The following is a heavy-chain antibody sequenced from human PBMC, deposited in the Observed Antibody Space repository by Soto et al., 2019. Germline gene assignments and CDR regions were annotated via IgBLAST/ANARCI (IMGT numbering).Heavy chain of an antibody. V-gene: IGHV2-5*02. J-gene: IGHJ4*02. CDR2: IYWDDSK. CDR1: GFSLTTDRVG. Sequence: QITLKESGPTLVKPTQTLTLTCTFSGFSLTTDRVGVGWIRQPPGEALEWLAGIYWDDSKTYRPSLESRLTITTDTSKNQVALTMTNMDSLDTAKYYCAHAYGGRSLYWGQGTLVTVSS. CDR3: AHAYGGRSLY. D-gene: IGHD1-26*01.